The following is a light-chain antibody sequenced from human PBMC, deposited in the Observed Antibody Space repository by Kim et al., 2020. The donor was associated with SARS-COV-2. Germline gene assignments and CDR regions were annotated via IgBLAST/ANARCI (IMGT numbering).Light chain of an antibody. J-gene: IGKJ1*01. V-gene: IGKV3-15*01. CDR3: QQYSNWPRT. CDR1: QSISYS. CDR2: AAT. Sequence: GSPGDRVTLSCRASQSISYSLAWYQQKPGQAPRLLIYAATTRPPGIPVRFSGSGVGTEFTLTISSLQSEDFALYYCQQYSNWPRTFGQGTKVDIK.